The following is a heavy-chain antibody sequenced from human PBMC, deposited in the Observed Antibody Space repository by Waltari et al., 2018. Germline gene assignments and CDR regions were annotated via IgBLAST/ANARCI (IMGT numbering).Heavy chain of an antibody. CDR3: ARDRLFDRADYHPMFDY. Sequence: EVQLVESGGGLVQPGGSLRLSCAASGFTFSRHWMHWVRQAPGEGLVSVSRINNDETPTNSVYSVKGRFTISRDNAKNTLFLQMNGLRAEDTAVYYCARDRLFDRADYHPMFDYWGRGTLVTVSS. J-gene: IGHJ4*02. CDR2: INNDETPT. V-gene: IGHV3-74*01. D-gene: IGHD3-16*01. CDR1: GFTFSRHW.